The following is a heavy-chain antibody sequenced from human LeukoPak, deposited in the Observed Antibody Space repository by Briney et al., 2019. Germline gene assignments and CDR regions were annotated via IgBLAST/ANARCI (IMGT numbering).Heavy chain of an antibody. CDR3: AKTGLYSSSSRGYFDY. CDR2: ISGSGITT. Sequence: GGSLRLSCAASGFTFSNYVMGWVRQPPGEGLRWVSVISGSGITTYYARSVKGRFTISRDNSKNTLYLQMNNLRAEDTAIYYCAKTGLYSSSSRGYFDYWGQGTLVTVSS. J-gene: IGHJ4*02. CDR1: GFTFSNYV. D-gene: IGHD6-6*01. V-gene: IGHV3-23*01.